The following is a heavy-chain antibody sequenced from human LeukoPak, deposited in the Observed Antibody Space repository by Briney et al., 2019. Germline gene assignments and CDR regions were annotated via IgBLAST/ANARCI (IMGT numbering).Heavy chain of an antibody. Sequence: PSETLFLTCTVSGGSISSSSYYWGWIRQPPGKGLEWIGSIYYSGSTYYNPSLKSRVTISVDTSKNQFSLKLSSVTAADTAVYYCARLTSSSSEPDAFDIWGQGTMVTVSS. CDR3: ARLTSSSSEPDAFDI. J-gene: IGHJ3*02. V-gene: IGHV4-39*01. CDR1: GGSISSSSYY. D-gene: IGHD6-6*01. CDR2: IYYSGST.